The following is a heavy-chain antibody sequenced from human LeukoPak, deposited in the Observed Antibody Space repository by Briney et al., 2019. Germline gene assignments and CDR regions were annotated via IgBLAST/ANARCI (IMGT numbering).Heavy chain of an antibody. V-gene: IGHV1-18*01. CDR1: GYTFTSYG. Sequence: ASVKVSCKASGYTFTSYGISWVRQAPGQGLEWMGWISAYNGNTNYAQKLQGRVTMTTDTSTSTAYMEMRSLRSDDTAVYYCARARPPRSYFDYWGQGTLVTVSS. J-gene: IGHJ4*02. CDR2: ISAYNGNT. D-gene: IGHD3-10*01. CDR3: ARARPPRSYFDY.